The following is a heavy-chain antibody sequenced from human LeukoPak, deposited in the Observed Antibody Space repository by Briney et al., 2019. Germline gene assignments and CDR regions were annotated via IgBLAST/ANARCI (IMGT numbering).Heavy chain of an antibody. V-gene: IGHV1-18*01. Sequence: ASVKVSCKASGYTFTSYGISWVRQAPGQGLEWMGWISAYNGNTNYAQKLQGRVTMTTDTSTSTAYMELRSLRSDDTAVYYCAGPLNRTGKGYYYYYMDVWGKGTTVTVSS. CDR3: AGPLNRTGKGYYYYYMDV. D-gene: IGHD3-10*01. CDR1: GYTFTSYG. J-gene: IGHJ6*03. CDR2: ISAYNGNT.